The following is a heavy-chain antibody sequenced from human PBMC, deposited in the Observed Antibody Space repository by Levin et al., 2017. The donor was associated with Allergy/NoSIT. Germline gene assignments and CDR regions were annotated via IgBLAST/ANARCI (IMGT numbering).Heavy chain of an antibody. CDR1: GGSISSSSYY. V-gene: IGHV4-39*07. CDR2: IYYSGST. J-gene: IGHJ4*02. CDR3: ARRGYSYGHRVFDY. Sequence: SQTLSLTCTVSGGSISSSSYYWGWIRQPPGKGLEWIGSIYYSGSTYYNPSLKSRVTISVDTSKNQFSLKLSSVTAADTAVYYCARRGYSYGHRVFDYWGQGTLVTVSS. D-gene: IGHD5-18*01.